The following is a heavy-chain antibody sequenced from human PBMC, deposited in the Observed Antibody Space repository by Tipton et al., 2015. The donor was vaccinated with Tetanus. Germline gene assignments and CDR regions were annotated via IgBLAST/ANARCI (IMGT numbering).Heavy chain of an antibody. CDR2: INPNGGGT. CDR1: GSTFNNFP. D-gene: IGHD3-16*01. Sequence: QVQLVQSGAEVKKPGSSVKVSCKGSGSTFNNFPISWVRQAPGQGLEWVGWINPNGGGTRYAPILRGRVRMTRDTATSTVFLEMNNLTPDDTAVYYCARLGGILRDLDRWGPGTLVTVNS. CDR3: ARLGGILRDLDR. V-gene: IGHV1-2*02. J-gene: IGHJ2*01.